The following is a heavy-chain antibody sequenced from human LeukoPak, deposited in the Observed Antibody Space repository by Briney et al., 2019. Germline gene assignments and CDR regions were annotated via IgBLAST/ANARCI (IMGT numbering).Heavy chain of an antibody. CDR3: GRGGDGIDV. V-gene: IGHV3-74*01. Sequence: GSLKLFRSSFGFTLQNFFDHLVRQTSRGGLVWVSRINIDETNAYADSVSGRFTISRDNAKNTLYLQMNSLRAEDTAVYFCGRGGDGIDVWGQGATVIVSS. J-gene: IGHJ3*01. CDR1: GFTLQNFF. CDR2: INIDETNA.